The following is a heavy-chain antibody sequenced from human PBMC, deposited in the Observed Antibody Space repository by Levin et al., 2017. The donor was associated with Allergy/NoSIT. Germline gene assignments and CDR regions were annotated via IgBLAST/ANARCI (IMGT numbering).Heavy chain of an antibody. CDR3: VREIAEEGT. D-gene: IGHD1-1*01. Sequence: AGESLKISCAASGFTFSNYAMHWVRQAPGKGLEWVGVISDDGSSEFYIDSGKGRFTISRDNSKNRLYLQMDSLRAEDTALYYCVREIAEEGTWGQGTLVIVSS. CDR1: GFTFSNYA. CDR2: ISDDGSSE. V-gene: IGHV3-30-3*01. J-gene: IGHJ4*02.